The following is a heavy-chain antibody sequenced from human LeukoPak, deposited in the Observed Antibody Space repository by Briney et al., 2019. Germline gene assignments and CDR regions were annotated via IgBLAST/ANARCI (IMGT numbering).Heavy chain of an antibody. CDR3: ARGDWYSFDY. Sequence: GGSLRLSCTASGFTFGDYAMSWFRQAPGKGLEWVSYISSGGSSIYYADSVKGRFTISRDNAKSSLYMQMNSLRAEDTAVYYCARGDWYSFDYWGQGTLVTVSS. V-gene: IGHV3-11*01. J-gene: IGHJ4*02. D-gene: IGHD6-19*01. CDR1: GFTFGDYA. CDR2: ISSGGSSI.